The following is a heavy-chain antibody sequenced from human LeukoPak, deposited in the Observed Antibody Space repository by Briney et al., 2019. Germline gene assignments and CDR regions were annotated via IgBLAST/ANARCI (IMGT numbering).Heavy chain of an antibody. J-gene: IGHJ4*02. D-gene: IGHD3-10*01. CDR1: GFTFDDYA. V-gene: IGHV3-9*01. CDR2: ISWNSGSI. Sequence: PGGSLRLSCAASGFTFDDYAMHWVRQAPGKGLEWVSGISWNSGSIGYADSVKGRFTISRDNAKNSLYLQMNSLRAEDTALYYCAKGGLWFGELLCYFDYWGQGTLVTVSS. CDR3: AKGGLWFGELLCYFDY.